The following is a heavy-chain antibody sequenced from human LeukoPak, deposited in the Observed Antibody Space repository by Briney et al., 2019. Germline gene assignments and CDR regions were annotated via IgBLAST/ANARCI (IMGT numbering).Heavy chain of an antibody. J-gene: IGHJ4*02. CDR2: ISSGSSTI. CDR3: ASDCSGGSLRY. V-gene: IGHV3-48*01. CDR1: GFSFSSYS. Sequence: GGSLRLSCAASGFSFSSYSMNWVRQAPGKGLEWISYISSGSSTIFYADSVKGRFTISRDNAKNPLYLPMNSLRAEDTAVYYCASDCSGGSLRYWGQGTLVTVSS. D-gene: IGHD2-15*01.